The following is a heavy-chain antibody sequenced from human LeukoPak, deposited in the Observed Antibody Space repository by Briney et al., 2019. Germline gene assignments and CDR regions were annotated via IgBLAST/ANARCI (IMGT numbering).Heavy chain of an antibody. J-gene: IGHJ5*02. CDR2: IYHSGST. Sequence: SETLSLTCAVSGYSISSGYYWGWIRQPPGKGLGWIGSIYHSGSTYYNPSLKSRVTISVDTSKNQFSLKLSSVTAADTAVYYCAREGDFWSGYVAKWFDPWGQGTLVTVSS. D-gene: IGHD3-3*01. V-gene: IGHV4-38-2*02. CDR1: GYSISSGYY. CDR3: AREGDFWSGYVAKWFDP.